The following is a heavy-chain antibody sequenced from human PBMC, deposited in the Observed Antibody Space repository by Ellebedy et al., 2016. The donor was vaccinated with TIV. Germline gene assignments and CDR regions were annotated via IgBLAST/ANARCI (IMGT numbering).Heavy chain of an antibody. D-gene: IGHD1-26*01. CDR3: ARREANAYFDY. CDR2: IYHSGST. V-gene: IGHV4-39*01. CDR1: GGSISSGGYY. J-gene: IGHJ4*02. Sequence: SETLSLTCTVSGGSISSGGYYWSWIRQPPGKGLEWIGSIYHSGSTYYNPSLKSRVTISVDTSKNQFSLKLSSVTAADTAVYYCARREANAYFDYWGQGTLVTVSS.